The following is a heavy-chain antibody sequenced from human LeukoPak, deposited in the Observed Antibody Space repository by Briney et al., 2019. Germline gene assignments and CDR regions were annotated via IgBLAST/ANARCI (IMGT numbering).Heavy chain of an antibody. D-gene: IGHD5-18*01. J-gene: IGHJ4*02. V-gene: IGHV4-39*07. CDR3: ARLSYGSWQWPPAPFDY. Sequence: SETLSLTCTVSGGSISSSSYYWGWIRQPPGKGLEWIGSIYYSGSTYYNPSLKSRVTISVDTSKNQFSLKLSSVTAADTAVYYCARLSYGSWQWPPAPFDYWGQGTLVTVSS. CDR2: IYYSGST. CDR1: GGSISSSSYY.